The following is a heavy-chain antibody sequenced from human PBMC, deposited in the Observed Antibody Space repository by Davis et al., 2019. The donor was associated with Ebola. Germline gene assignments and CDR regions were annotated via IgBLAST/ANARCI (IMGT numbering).Heavy chain of an antibody. J-gene: IGHJ4*02. CDR2: VNHSGIT. CDR1: SGSISGYS. Sequence: PSETLSLTCTVSSGSISGYSWSWIRQPPGKGLEWIGEVNHSGITNCNSSLESRVTISVDTSKNQFSLKLTSVTAADTAVYYCARGRYLGFWGQGTLVTVSS. V-gene: IGHV4-34*01. CDR3: ARGRYLGF.